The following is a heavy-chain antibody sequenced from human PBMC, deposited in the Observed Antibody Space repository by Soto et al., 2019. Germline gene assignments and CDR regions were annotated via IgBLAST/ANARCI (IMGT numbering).Heavy chain of an antibody. CDR2: INAGNGNT. J-gene: IGHJ6*03. D-gene: IGHD2-2*01. CDR3: ARFRDCSSTSCYGFYYYMDV. Sequence: ASVKVSCKASGYTFTSYAMHWVRQAPGQRLEWMGWINAGNGNTKYSQKFQGRVTITRDTSASTAYMELSSLRSEDTAVYYCARFRDCSSTSCYGFYYYMDVWGKGTTVTVSS. CDR1: GYTFTSYA. V-gene: IGHV1-3*01.